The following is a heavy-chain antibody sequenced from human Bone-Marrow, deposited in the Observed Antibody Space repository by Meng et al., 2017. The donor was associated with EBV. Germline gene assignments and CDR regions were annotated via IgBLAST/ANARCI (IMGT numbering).Heavy chain of an antibody. CDR2: IYDTGTT. V-gene: IGHV4-61*01. J-gene: IGHJ4*02. CDR3: AKSRSSTPGIVDD. CDR1: GVSVNSGTYH. Sequence: QVQVQESGRGLVKPSETLSLTCVVSGVSVNSGTYHWSWIRQSPGKGLEWIGYIYDTGTTIYNPSLNSRVTILLETSKNQFSLRLHSVTTADTAVYYCAKSRSSTPGIVDDWGQGTLVTVSS. D-gene: IGHD3-10*01.